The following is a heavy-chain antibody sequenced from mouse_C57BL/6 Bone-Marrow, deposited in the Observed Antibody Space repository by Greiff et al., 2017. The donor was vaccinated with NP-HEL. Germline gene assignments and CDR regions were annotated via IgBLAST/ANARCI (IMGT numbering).Heavy chain of an antibody. D-gene: IGHD1-1*01. Sequence: VQLQQSGPGLAKPSQTLSLTCSVPGYSITSDYWNWIRKFPGNKLEYMGYISYSGSTYYNPSLKSRISITRDTSKNQYYLQLNSVTTEDTATYYCARYREYGSSYGDAMDYWGQGTSVTVSS. CDR2: ISYSGST. J-gene: IGHJ4*01. V-gene: IGHV3-8*01. CDR3: ARYREYGSSYGDAMDY. CDR1: GYSITSDY.